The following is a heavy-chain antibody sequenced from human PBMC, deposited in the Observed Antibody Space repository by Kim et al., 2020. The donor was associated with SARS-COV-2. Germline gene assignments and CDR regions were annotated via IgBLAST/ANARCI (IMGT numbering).Heavy chain of an antibody. V-gene: IGHV1-46*01. Sequence: FQGRVTMTRDTSTSTVYMELSSLRSEDTAVYYCARDSVVYGSGSRYYFDYWGQGTLVTVSS. J-gene: IGHJ4*02. D-gene: IGHD3-10*01. CDR3: ARDSVVYGSGSRYYFDY.